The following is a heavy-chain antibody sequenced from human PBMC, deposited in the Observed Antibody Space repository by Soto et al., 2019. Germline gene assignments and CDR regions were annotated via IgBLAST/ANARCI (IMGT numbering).Heavy chain of an antibody. CDR1: GGTFSSYA. V-gene: IGHV1-69*06. Sequence: QVQLVQSGAEVKKPGSSVNVSCKASGGTFSSYAISWVRQSPGQGLEWRGGIIPIFGTANYAQKIQGRVTITAEKSKSTAYMELSSLRSEDTAVYYCAREGMSYYYDSSGYYDYWGQGPLVTLSS. CDR3: AREGMSYYYDSSGYYDY. D-gene: IGHD3-22*01. J-gene: IGHJ4*02. CDR2: IIPIFGTA.